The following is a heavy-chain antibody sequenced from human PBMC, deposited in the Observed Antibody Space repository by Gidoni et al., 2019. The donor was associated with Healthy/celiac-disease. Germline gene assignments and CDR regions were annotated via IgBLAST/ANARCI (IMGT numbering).Heavy chain of an antibody. CDR1: GYTFTSYY. D-gene: IGHD6-6*01. CDR2: INPSGGST. J-gene: IGHJ3*02. Sequence: QVQLVQSGAEVKKPGASVKVSCKASGYTFTSYYMHWVRQAPGQGLEWMGIINPSGGSTSYAQKFQGRVTMTRDTSTSTVYMALSSLRSEDTAVYYCARVRSIAAPRGAFDIWGQGTMVTVSS. V-gene: IGHV1-46*01. CDR3: ARVRSIAAPRGAFDI.